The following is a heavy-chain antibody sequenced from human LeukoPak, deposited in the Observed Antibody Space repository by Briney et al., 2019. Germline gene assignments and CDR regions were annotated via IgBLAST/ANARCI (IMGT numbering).Heavy chain of an antibody. V-gene: IGHV1-69*05. J-gene: IGHJ4*02. D-gene: IGHD3-22*01. CDR3: ARDPHYDSSGYEQFDY. Sequence: GASVKVSCKASGGTFSSYAISWVRQAPGQGLEWMGRIIPIFGTANYAQKFQGRVTITTDESTSTAYMELSSLRSEDTAVYYCARDPHYDSSGYEQFDYWGQGTLVTVSS. CDR1: GGTFSSYA. CDR2: IIPIFGTA.